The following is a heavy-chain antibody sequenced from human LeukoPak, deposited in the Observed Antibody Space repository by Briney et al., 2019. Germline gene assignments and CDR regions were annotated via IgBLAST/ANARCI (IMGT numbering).Heavy chain of an antibody. Sequence: GGSLRLSCAAPGFTFSDYYMSWIRQAPGKGLEWVSYISSSGSTIYYADFVKGRFTISRDNAKNSLYLQMNSLRAEDTAVYYCARVDYDFWSGYDYWGQGTLVTVSS. V-gene: IGHV3-11*01. CDR2: ISSSGSTI. D-gene: IGHD3-3*01. CDR1: GFTFSDYY. CDR3: ARVDYDFWSGYDY. J-gene: IGHJ4*02.